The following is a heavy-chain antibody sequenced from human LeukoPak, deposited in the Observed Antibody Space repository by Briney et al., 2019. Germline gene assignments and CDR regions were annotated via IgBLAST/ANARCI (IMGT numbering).Heavy chain of an antibody. CDR3: AKVSYDILTGYLKNYYYYYMDV. Sequence: GGSLRLSCAASGFTFSSYAMSWVRQAPGKGLEWVAFIRYDGSNKYYADSVKGRFTISRDNSKNTLYLQMNSLRAEDTAVYYCAKVSYDILTGYLKNYYYYYMDVWGKGTTVTISS. J-gene: IGHJ6*03. D-gene: IGHD3-9*01. CDR2: IRYDGSNK. CDR1: GFTFSSYA. V-gene: IGHV3-30*02.